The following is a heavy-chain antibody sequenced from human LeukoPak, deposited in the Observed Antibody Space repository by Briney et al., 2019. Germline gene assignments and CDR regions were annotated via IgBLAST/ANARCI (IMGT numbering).Heavy chain of an antibody. CDR1: GYTFTSYG. V-gene: IGHV1-18*01. Sequence: SVKVSCKASGYTFTSYGISWVRQPPGQGLEWMGWISAYSGNTNYAQNLQGRVTMTTDTSTTTAYMELRSLRSDDTAVYYCARRYCSSATCYPDDAFDIWGQGTMVTVSS. J-gene: IGHJ3*02. D-gene: IGHD2-2*01. CDR2: ISAYSGNT. CDR3: ARRYCSSATCYPDDAFDI.